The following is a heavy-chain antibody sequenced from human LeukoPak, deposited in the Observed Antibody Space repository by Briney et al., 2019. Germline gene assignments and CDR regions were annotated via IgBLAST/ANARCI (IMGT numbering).Heavy chain of an antibody. CDR2: IVVGSGNT. CDR3: AAATRSGSYYHGPYGMDV. Sequence: SVKVSCKASGFTFTSSAVQWVRHARGQRLEWIGWIVVGSGNTNYAQKFEERVTITRDMSTSTAYMELSSLRYEDTAVYYCAAATRSGSYYHGPYGMDVWGKETTVTVSS. CDR1: GFTFTSSA. J-gene: IGHJ6*04. D-gene: IGHD3-10*01. V-gene: IGHV1-58*01.